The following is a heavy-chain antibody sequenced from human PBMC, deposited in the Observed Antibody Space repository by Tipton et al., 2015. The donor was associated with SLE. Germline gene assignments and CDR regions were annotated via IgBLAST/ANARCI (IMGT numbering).Heavy chain of an antibody. CDR3: AREGRICSGPSCPPDY. V-gene: IGHV1-18*01. D-gene: IGHD2-2*01. J-gene: IGHJ4*02. Sequence: QLVQSGPEVKKPGASVKVSCKASGYTFTSYGINWVRQAPGQGLEWMGRISAYNGNTNYAQKLRGRVTMTTDTSTSTAYMELRSLRYEDTAVYYCAREGRICSGPSCPPDYWGQGTLVTVSS. CDR1: GYTFTSYG. CDR2: ISAYNGNT.